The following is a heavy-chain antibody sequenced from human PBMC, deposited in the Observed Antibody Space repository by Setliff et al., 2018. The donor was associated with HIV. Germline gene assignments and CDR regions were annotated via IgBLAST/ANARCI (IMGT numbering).Heavy chain of an antibody. D-gene: IGHD5-18*01. CDR3: VKDSEGGYTYGAYDY. Sequence: GGSLRLSCAGSGSGGSGFTFSDYYMSWVRQAPGKGLEWLSYISSSGTTTYYADSVKGRFTISRDNAKNSLNLQMNSLRAEDTAVYYCVKDSEGGYTYGAYDYWGQGTLVTVSS. CDR1: GFTFSDYY. J-gene: IGHJ4*02. CDR2: ISSSGTTT. V-gene: IGHV3-11*04.